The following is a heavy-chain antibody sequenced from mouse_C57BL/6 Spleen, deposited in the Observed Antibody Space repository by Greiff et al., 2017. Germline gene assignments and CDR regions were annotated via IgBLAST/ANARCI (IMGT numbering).Heavy chain of an antibody. CDR2: IHPNSGST. CDR3: ARMSTTVVDWYFDV. V-gene: IGHV1-64*01. J-gene: IGHJ1*03. Sequence: QVQLQQPGAELVKPGASVKLSCKASGYTFTSYWMHWVKQRPGQGLEWIGMIHPNSGSTNYNEKFKSKATLTVDKSSSTAYMQLSSLTSEDSAVDYCARMSTTVVDWYFDVWGTGTTVTVSA. CDR1: GYTFTSYW. D-gene: IGHD1-1*01.